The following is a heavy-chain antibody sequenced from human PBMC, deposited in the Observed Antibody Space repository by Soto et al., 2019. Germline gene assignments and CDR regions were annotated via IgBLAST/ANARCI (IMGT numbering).Heavy chain of an antibody. D-gene: IGHD4-17*01. CDR2: IYYSGST. V-gene: IGHV4-59*11. CDR1: GDSITSPKW. CDR3: ARAYGYYFDY. J-gene: IGHJ4*02. Sequence: SETLYLTCAVSGDSITSPKWWTWLRQPPGKGLEWIGYIYYSGSTNYHPSLKSRVSISIDTSKNQFSLKLSSVTAADTAVYYCARAYGYYFDYWGQGTLLTVSS.